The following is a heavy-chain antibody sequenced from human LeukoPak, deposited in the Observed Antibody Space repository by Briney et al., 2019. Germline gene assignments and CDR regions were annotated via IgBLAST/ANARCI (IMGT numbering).Heavy chain of an antibody. V-gene: IGHV4-39*07. J-gene: IGHJ3*02. CDR1: GGSISSSSYY. CDR2: IYYSGST. D-gene: IGHD6-13*01. Sequence: SETLSLTCTVSGGSISSSSYYWGWIRQPPGKGLEWIGSIYYSGSTYYNPSLKSRVTISVDTSKNQFSLKLSSVTAADTAVYYCARDRVAAADNAFDIWGQGTMVTVSS. CDR3: ARDRVAAADNAFDI.